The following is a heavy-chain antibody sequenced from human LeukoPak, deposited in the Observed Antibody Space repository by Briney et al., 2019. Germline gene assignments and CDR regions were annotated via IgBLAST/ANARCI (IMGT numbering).Heavy chain of an antibody. D-gene: IGHD3-22*01. V-gene: IGHV5-51*01. J-gene: IGHJ4*02. CDR2: IYPGDSDT. CDR3: ASSYYYDSSGYLPPFDY. Sequence: GESLKISCKGSGYSFTSYWIGWVRQMPGKGLEWMGIIYPGDSDTRYSPSFQGQVTISADKSISTAYLQWSSPKASDTAMYYCASSYYYDSSGYLPPFDYWGQGTLVTVSS. CDR1: GYSFTSYW.